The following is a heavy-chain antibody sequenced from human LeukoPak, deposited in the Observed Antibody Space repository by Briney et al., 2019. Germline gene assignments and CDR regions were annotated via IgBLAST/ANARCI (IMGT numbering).Heavy chain of an antibody. CDR1: EFTFSSYS. D-gene: IGHD3-22*01. J-gene: IGHJ4*02. CDR2: ISSSSSYI. Sequence: GGSLRLSCAVSEFTFSSYSMNWVRQAPGKGLEWVSSISSSSSYIYYADSVKGRFTISRDNAKNSLYLQMNSLRAEDTAVYYCARTRHYYDSSGYYDYWGQGTLVTVSS. V-gene: IGHV3-21*01. CDR3: ARTRHYYDSSGYYDY.